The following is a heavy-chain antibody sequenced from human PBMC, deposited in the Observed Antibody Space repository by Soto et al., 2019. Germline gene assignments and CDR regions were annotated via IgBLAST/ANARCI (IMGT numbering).Heavy chain of an antibody. V-gene: IGHV3-33*01. Sequence: QVHLVESGAGVVQPGRSLRLSCAASGFTFSSYGMHWVRQAPGKGLEWVALTWNDGTNKYYADSVKGRFTISRDNSKKTLYLQMNSLRVEDTAVYYCARDLDLYGDSWFDYWGQGTLVTVSS. J-gene: IGHJ4*02. CDR3: ARDLDLYGDSWFDY. CDR2: TWNDGTNK. CDR1: GFTFSSYG. D-gene: IGHD4-17*01.